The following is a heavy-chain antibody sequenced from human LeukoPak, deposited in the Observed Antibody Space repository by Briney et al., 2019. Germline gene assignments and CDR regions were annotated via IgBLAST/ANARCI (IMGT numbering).Heavy chain of an antibody. CDR2: ISADGGST. Sequence: GGSLRLSCVASGLNFDDSAMHWVRQALGKGLEWVSLISADGGSTFSADSVKGRFSISRDNSKNSLYLQMNSLRSEDTAMYYCAKESGKFDYWGQGTLGAVSS. V-gene: IGHV3-43*02. CDR3: AKESGKFDY. J-gene: IGHJ4*02. CDR1: GLNFDDSA.